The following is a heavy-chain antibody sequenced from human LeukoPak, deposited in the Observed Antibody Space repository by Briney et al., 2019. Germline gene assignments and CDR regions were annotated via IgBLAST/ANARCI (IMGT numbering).Heavy chain of an antibody. CDR3: ARDGSGSKWELLEADAFDI. CDR1: GFTFSSYG. V-gene: IGHV3-30*03. Sequence: QPGRSLRLSCAASGFTFSSYGMHWVRQAPGKGLEWVAVISYDGSNKYYADSVKGRFTISRDNAKNSLYLQMNSLRAEDTAVYYCARDGSGSKWELLEADAFDIWGQGTMVTVSS. CDR2: ISYDGSNK. D-gene: IGHD1-26*01. J-gene: IGHJ3*02.